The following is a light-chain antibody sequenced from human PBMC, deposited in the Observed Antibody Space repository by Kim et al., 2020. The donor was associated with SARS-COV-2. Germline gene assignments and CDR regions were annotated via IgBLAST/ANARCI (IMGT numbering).Light chain of an antibody. CDR2: AAS. V-gene: IGKV1-9*01. Sequence: PPVGDTVTITCRASHGISSYVAWYQQKPQEAPKLLCYAASTLQSGVPPRCNGRGAVTEFTLTISSLQPEDFATYYCQQLNSYPFTFGPGTKVEI. J-gene: IGKJ3*01. CDR3: QQLNSYPFT. CDR1: HGISSY.